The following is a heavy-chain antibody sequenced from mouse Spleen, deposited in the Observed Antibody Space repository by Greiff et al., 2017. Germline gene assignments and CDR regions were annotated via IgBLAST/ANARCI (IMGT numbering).Heavy chain of an antibody. Sequence: EVQRVESGPELVKPGASVKIPCKASGYTFTDYNMDWVKQSHGKSLEWIGDINPNNGGTIYNQKFKGKATLTVDKSSSTAYMELRSLTSEDTAVYYCARSNGNLGYFDYWGQGTTLTVSS. CDR2: INPNNGGT. D-gene: IGHD2-1*01. V-gene: IGHV1-18*01. CDR3: ARSNGNLGYFDY. CDR1: GYTFTDYN. J-gene: IGHJ2*01.